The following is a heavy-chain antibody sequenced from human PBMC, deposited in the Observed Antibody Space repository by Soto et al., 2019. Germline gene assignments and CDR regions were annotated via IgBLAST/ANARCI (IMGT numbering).Heavy chain of an antibody. J-gene: IGHJ5*02. D-gene: IGHD2-2*01. CDR1: GGSISSGW. Sequence: QVQLQESGPGLVKPSGTLSLTCAVSGGSISSGWWTWVRQPPGKGLEWIGEILYSGTTNYNSSLNSRVTISIYNSKKQFSLILSSVTAADTAVYYCSSRITDAPTWGQGTLVTVSS. V-gene: IGHV4-4*02. CDR3: SSRITDAPT. CDR2: ILYSGTT.